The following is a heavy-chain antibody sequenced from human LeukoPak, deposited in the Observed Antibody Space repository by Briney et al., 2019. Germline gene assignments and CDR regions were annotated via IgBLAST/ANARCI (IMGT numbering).Heavy chain of an antibody. J-gene: IGHJ5*02. V-gene: IGHV4-34*01. CDR1: GGSISSYY. Sequence: SETLSLTCTVSGGSISSYYWSWIRQPPGKGLEWIGEINHSGSTNYNPSLKSRVTISVDTSKNQFSLKLGSVTAADTAVYYCARARVPNWFDPWGQGTLVTVSS. CDR2: INHSGST. D-gene: IGHD1-1*01. CDR3: ARARVPNWFDP.